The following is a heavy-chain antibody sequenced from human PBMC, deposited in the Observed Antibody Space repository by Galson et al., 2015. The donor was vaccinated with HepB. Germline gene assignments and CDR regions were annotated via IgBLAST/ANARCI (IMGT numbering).Heavy chain of an antibody. CDR2: ISSSSSTI. Sequence: SLRLSCAASGFTFSSYSMNWVRQAPGKGLEWVSYISSSSSTIYYADSVKVRFTISRDNAKNSLYLQMNSLRDEDTAVYYCARDPRPDYSKRGYYYYYMDVWGKGTTVTVSS. J-gene: IGHJ6*03. CDR1: GFTFSSYS. V-gene: IGHV3-48*02. CDR3: ARDPRPDYSKRGYYYYYMDV. D-gene: IGHD4-11*01.